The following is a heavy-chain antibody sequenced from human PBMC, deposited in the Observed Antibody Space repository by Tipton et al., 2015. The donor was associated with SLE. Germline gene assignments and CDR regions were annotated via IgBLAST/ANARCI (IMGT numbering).Heavy chain of an antibody. CDR2: INHSGST. D-gene: IGHD3-16*02. J-gene: IGHJ5*02. V-gene: IGHV4-34*01. CDR3: ARRRFMITFGGVIAPGSWFDP. CDR1: GGSISSHY. Sequence: TLSLTCTVSGGSISSHYWRWIRQPPGKGLEWIGEINHSGSTNYNPSLKSRVTISVDTSKNQFSLKLSSVTAADTAVYYCARRRFMITFGGVIAPGSWFDPWGQGTLVTVSS.